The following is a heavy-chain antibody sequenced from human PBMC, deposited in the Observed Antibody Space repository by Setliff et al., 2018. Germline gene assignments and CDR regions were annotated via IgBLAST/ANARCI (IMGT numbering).Heavy chain of an antibody. CDR2: IDPSGNT. Sequence: PSETLSLTCTVSGGSISSGTNYWSWIRQPAGRGLEWIGHIDPSGNTNYHPSLKSRVTISGDTSKNKFSLKLTSVTAADTAVYYFARSLGSGSYYNSRPFYSDYWGQGTLVTVSS. CDR3: ARSLGSGSYYNSRPFYSDY. J-gene: IGHJ4*02. V-gene: IGHV4-61*09. CDR1: GGSISSGTNY. D-gene: IGHD3-10*01.